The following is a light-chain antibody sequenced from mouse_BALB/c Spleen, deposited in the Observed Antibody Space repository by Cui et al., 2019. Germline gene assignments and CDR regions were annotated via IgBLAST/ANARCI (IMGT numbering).Light chain of an antibody. J-gene: IGKJ1*01. Sequence: DFVMIQSQKFMSTSVGAGVSVTCKASQNVGTNVAWYQQKPGQSPQALIYSASYRYSGVPDRFTGSGSGADFTLTISDVQSEDLAEYFCQKYNSYPTFGGGTKLEIK. CDR1: QNVGTN. V-gene: IGKV6-15*01. CDR2: SAS. CDR3: QKYNSYPT.